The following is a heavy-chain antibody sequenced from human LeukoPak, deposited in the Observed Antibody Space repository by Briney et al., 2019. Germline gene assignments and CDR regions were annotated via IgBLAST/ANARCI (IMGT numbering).Heavy chain of an antibody. CDR1: GGSFSGYY. CDR3: ARVVAVAGTFPDS. D-gene: IGHD6-19*01. CDR2: INHSGST. V-gene: IGHV4-34*01. J-gene: IGHJ4*02. Sequence: SETLSLTCAVYGGSFSGYYWSWIRQPPGKGLEWVGEINHSGSTNYNPSLRSRVTMSIDTSKSQFSLKVSSVTAADTAVYYCARVVAVAGTFPDSWGQGTLVTVSS.